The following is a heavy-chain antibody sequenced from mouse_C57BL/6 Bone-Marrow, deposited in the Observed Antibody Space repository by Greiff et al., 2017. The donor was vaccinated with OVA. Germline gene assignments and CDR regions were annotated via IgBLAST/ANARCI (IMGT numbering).Heavy chain of an antibody. D-gene: IGHD2-4*01. V-gene: IGHV10-1*01. J-gene: IGHJ3*01. CDR3: VRQIYYDYDGGFAY. CDR2: IRSKSNNYAT. CDR1: GFSFNTYA. Sequence: DVKLVESGGGLVQPKGSLKLSCAASGFSFNTYAMNWVRQAPGKGLEWVARIRSKSNNYATYYAESVKDRFTISRDDSESMLYLQMNNLKTEDTAMYYCVRQIYYDYDGGFAYWGQGTLVTVSA.